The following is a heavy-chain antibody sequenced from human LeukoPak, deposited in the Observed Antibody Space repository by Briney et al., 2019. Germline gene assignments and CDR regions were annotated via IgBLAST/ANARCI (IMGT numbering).Heavy chain of an antibody. CDR2: IYYSGST. D-gene: IGHD1-26*01. J-gene: IGHJ4*02. CDR1: GGSISSGGYY. Sequence: SETLSLTCTVSGGSISSGGYYWSWIRQHPGKGLEWIGYIYYSGSTYYNPSLKSRVTISVDTSKNQFSLKLSSVTAADTAVYYCARDGAQGSFDYWGQGTLVTVSS. CDR3: ARDGAQGSFDY. V-gene: IGHV4-31*03.